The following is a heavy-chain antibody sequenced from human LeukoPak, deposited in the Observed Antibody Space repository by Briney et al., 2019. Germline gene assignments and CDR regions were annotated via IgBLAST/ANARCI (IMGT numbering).Heavy chain of an antibody. V-gene: IGHV4-39*07. Sequence: SETLSLTCTVSGDSISTDSYYWGWIRQPPGKELEWLASVYYTGSTHYNPPLKSRVTISVDTSKNQFSLKLSSVTAADTAVYYCARDPDYYDSSGYYAQGGYWGQGTLVTVSS. D-gene: IGHD3-22*01. J-gene: IGHJ4*02. CDR2: VYYTGST. CDR3: ARDPDYYDSSGYYAQGGY. CDR1: GDSISTDSYY.